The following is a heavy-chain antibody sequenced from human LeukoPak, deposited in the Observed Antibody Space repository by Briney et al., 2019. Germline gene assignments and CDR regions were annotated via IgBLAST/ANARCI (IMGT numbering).Heavy chain of an antibody. D-gene: IGHD3-3*01. CDR3: ARQTSYYDFWSGFHMGNWFDP. V-gene: IGHV4-34*01. Sequence: WEPWSLPCAVKGGSFRGYYWGWIRKPPGKGLEWIGEINHSGSTNYNPSLKSRVTISVDTSKNQFSLKLSSVTAADTAVYYCARQTSYYDFWSGFHMGNWFDPWGQGTLVTVSS. J-gene: IGHJ5*02. CDR1: GGSFRGYY. CDR2: INHSGST.